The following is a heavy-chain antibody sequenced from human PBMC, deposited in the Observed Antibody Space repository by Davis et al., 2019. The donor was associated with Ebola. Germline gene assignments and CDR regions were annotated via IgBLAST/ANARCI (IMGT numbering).Heavy chain of an antibody. J-gene: IGHJ6*02. V-gene: IGHV3-9*01. Sequence: PGGSLRLSCAASGFTFSNAWMHWVRQAPGKGLEWVSGISWNSGSIGYADSVKGRFTISRDNAKNSLYLQMNSLRAEDTALYYCAKDTARYPIGIMDVWGQGTTVTVSS. CDR3: AKDTARYPIGIMDV. CDR2: ISWNSGSI. CDR1: GFTFSNAW. D-gene: IGHD1-1*01.